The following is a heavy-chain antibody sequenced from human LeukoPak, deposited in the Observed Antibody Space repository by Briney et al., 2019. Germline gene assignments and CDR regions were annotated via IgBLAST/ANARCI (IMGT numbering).Heavy chain of an antibody. D-gene: IGHD4-17*01. Sequence: GGSLRLSCAASGFTFDDYAMHWVRQAPGKGLEWVSGISWNSGGIGYADSVKGRFTISRDNAKNSLYLQMNSLRAEDTALYYCAKADYGDYYFDYWGQGTLVTVSS. CDR3: AKADYGDYYFDY. J-gene: IGHJ4*02. CDR1: GFTFDDYA. V-gene: IGHV3-9*01. CDR2: ISWNSGGI.